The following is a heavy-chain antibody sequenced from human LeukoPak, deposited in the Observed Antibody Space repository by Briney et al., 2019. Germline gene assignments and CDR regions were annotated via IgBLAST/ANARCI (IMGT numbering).Heavy chain of an antibody. D-gene: IGHD6-19*01. Sequence: ASVKVSCKASGYTFTSYDINWVRQATGQGLEWMGWMNSNSGNTGYAQKFQGGVTMTRNTSIGTAYMELSSLRSEDTAVYYCARGRHSSGWYVDYWGQGTLVTVSS. CDR2: MNSNSGNT. J-gene: IGHJ4*02. V-gene: IGHV1-8*01. CDR1: GYTFTSYD. CDR3: ARGRHSSGWYVDY.